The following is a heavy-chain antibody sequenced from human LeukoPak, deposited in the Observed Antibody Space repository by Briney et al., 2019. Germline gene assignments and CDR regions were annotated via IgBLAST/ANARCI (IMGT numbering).Heavy chain of an antibody. J-gene: IGHJ3*02. CDR2: INHSGST. Sequence: SETLSLTCTVSGGSISSSSYYWSWIRQPPGKGLEWIGEINHSGSTNYNPSLKSQVTISVDTSKNQFSLKLSSVTAADTAVYYCARVAMVRGVPYAFDIWGQGTMVTVSS. D-gene: IGHD3-10*01. CDR1: GGSISSSSYY. CDR3: ARVAMVRGVPYAFDI. V-gene: IGHV4-39*07.